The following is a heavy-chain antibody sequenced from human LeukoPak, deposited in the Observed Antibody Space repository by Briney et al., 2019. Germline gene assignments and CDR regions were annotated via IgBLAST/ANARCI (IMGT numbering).Heavy chain of an antibody. CDR3: ASAPNYYDSSGYSSPT. D-gene: IGHD3-22*01. CDR2: INPNTGGT. J-gene: IGHJ5*02. V-gene: IGHV1-2*02. CDR1: GYTFTGYY. Sequence: ASVKVSCKASGYTFTGYYMHWVRQAPGQGLAWMGWINPNTGGTNYAQKFQGRVTMTRDTSISTAYMELSRLRSDDTAVYYCASAPNYYDSSGYSSPTWGQGTLVTVSS.